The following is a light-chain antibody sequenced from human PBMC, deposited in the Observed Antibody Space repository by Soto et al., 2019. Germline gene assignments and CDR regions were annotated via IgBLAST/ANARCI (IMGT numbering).Light chain of an antibody. Sequence: SYELTQPPSESLSPGQTARITCSGDALPKQYAYWYQQKPGQAPVLVIYKDSERPSGIPERFSGSSSGTTVTLTISGVQAEDEAHYYCQSADSSGTYVVFGGGTKLTLL. V-gene: IGLV3-25*03. CDR1: ALPKQY. J-gene: IGLJ2*01. CDR2: KDS. CDR3: QSADSSGTYVV.